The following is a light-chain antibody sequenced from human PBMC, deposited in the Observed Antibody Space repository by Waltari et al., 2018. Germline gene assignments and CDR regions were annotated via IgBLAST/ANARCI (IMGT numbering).Light chain of an antibody. CDR1: QSVSRS. CDR2: GAS. CDR3: QHYVRLPAT. Sequence: IVLTQSPGTLSFSPGERVTLSCRASQSVSRSLAWYQQKPGQAPKRLIYGASTRATGIPDRFTGSGSGTDFSLTISSLEPEDFAIYFCQHYVRLPATFGQGTKVEIK. V-gene: IGKV3-20*01. J-gene: IGKJ1*01.